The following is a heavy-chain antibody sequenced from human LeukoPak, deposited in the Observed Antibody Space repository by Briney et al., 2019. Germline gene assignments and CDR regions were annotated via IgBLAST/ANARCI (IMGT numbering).Heavy chain of an antibody. CDR3: ARGGAIYYDILTGYSPAGFDY. D-gene: IGHD3-9*01. CDR1: GGSISSYY. Sequence: SETLSLTCTVSGGSISSYYWSWIRQPPGKGLEWIGYIYYSGSTNYNPSLKSRVTISVDTSKNQFSLKLSSVTAADTAVYYCARGGAIYYDILTGYSPAGFDYWGQGTLVTVSS. CDR2: IYYSGST. V-gene: IGHV4-59*01. J-gene: IGHJ4*02.